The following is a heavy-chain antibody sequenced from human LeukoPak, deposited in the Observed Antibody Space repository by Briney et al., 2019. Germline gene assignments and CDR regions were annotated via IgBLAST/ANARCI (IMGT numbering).Heavy chain of an antibody. CDR3: TRDRSKQWLAHSDAFDI. Sequence: GGSLRLSCTASGFTFGDYAMSWFRQAPGKGLEWVGFIRSKAYGGTTEYAASVKGRFTISRDDSKSIAYLQMNSLKTEDTAVYYCTRDRSKQWLAHSDAFDIWGQGTMVTVSS. CDR1: GFTFGDYA. J-gene: IGHJ3*02. D-gene: IGHD6-19*01. CDR2: IRSKAYGGTT. V-gene: IGHV3-49*03.